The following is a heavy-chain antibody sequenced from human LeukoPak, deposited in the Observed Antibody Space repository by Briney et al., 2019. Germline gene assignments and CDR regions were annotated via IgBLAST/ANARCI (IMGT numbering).Heavy chain of an antibody. CDR3: AKGGAYYYDSSAYYRD. D-gene: IGHD3-22*01. J-gene: IGHJ4*02. CDR2: LSYDGSNE. CDR1: RFTFSNYP. V-gene: IGHV3-30-3*01. Sequence: PGGSLRLSCAASRFTFSNYPMHWVRQAPGKGLEWVALLSYDGSNEYYADSVKGRFTISRDNSKNTLYLQMNSLRAEDTAVYYCAKGGAYYYDSSAYYRDWGQGTLVTVSS.